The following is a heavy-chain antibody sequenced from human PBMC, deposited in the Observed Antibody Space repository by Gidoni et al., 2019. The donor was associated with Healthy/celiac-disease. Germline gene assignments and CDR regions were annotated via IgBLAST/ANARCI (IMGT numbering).Heavy chain of an antibody. D-gene: IGHD3-10*01. V-gene: IGHV3-23*04. CDR3: ARLYGSGSYFGMDV. J-gene: IGHJ6*02. Sequence: DVQLVESGGGLVQPGGSLRLSCAASGFTFSSYAMSWVRQAPGKGLEWVSAISGSGGSKYYADSVKGRFTISRDNSKNTLYLQMNSLRAEDTAVYYCARLYGSGSYFGMDVWGQGTTVTVSS. CDR2: ISGSGGSK. CDR1: GFTFSSYA.